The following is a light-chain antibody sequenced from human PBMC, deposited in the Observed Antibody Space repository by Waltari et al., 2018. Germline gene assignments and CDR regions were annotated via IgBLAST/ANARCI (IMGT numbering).Light chain of an antibody. J-gene: IGLJ3*02. V-gene: IGLV2-11*01. CDR2: DVS. Sequence: QSALTQPRSVSGSPGQSVTISCTGTSSDVGGYNYVSWYQQHPGKVPKLLIYDVSHRPQGIPDRFSGSKSGNTASLTISGLQAEDEADYYCCSYGGSYTWVFGGGTRLTVL. CDR3: CSYGGSYTWV. CDR1: SSDVGGYNY.